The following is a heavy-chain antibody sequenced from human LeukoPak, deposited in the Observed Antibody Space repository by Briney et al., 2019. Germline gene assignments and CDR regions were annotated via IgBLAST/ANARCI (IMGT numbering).Heavy chain of an antibody. V-gene: IGHV3-23*01. CDR3: AKDLTGVSTSCYGDY. CDR2: ISGSGGST. CDR1: GFTFSSYA. D-gene: IGHD2-2*01. Sequence: GGSLRLSCAASGFTFSSYAMSWVRQAPGKGLEWVSAISGSGGSTYYADSVKGRFTVSRDNSKNTLYLQMNSLRAEDTAVYYCAKDLTGVSTSCYGDYWGQGTLVTVSS. J-gene: IGHJ4*02.